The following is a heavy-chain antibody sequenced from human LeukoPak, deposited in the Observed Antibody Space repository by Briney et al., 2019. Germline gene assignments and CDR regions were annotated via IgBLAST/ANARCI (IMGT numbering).Heavy chain of an antibody. CDR1: GGTFISYA. CDR3: ARGRDTAMVCRD. V-gene: IGHV1-69*13. Sequence: SVKVSCKASGGTFISYAISWVRQAPGQGLEWMGGIIPIFGTANYAQKFQGRVTITADESTSTAYMELSSLRSEDTAVYYCARGRDTAMVCRDWGQGTLVTVSS. D-gene: IGHD5-18*01. J-gene: IGHJ4*02. CDR2: IIPIFGTA.